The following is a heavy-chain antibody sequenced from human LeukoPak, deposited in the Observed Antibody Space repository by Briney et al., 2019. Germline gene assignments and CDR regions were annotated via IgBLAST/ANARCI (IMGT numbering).Heavy chain of an antibody. D-gene: IGHD4-11*01. J-gene: IGHJ5*02. V-gene: IGHV4-59*12. Sequence: SETLSLTCTVSGGSISSYYWSWIRQPPGKGLEWIGYIYYSGSTNYNPSLKSRVTISVDTSKNQFSLKLSSVTAADTAVYYCARVRGTVTTWGRSHWFDPWGQGTLVTVSS. CDR2: IYYSGST. CDR3: ARVRGTVTTWGRSHWFDP. CDR1: GGSISSYY.